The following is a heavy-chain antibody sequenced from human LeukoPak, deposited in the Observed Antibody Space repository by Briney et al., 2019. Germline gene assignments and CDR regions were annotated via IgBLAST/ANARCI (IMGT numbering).Heavy chain of an antibody. V-gene: IGHV3-21*04. Sequence: GGSLRLSCAASGFTFSSYSMNWVRQAPGKGLEWVSSISSSSSYIYYADSVKGRFTISRDNAKNSLYLQMNSLRAEDTALYYCARGTRVRDTAMVFFDYWGQGTLVTVSS. CDR2: ISSSSSYI. J-gene: IGHJ4*02. D-gene: IGHD5-18*01. CDR3: ARGTRVRDTAMVFFDY. CDR1: GFTFSSYS.